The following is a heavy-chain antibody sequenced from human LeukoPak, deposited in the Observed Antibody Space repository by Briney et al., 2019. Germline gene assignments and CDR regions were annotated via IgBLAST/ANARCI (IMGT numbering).Heavy chain of an antibody. CDR1: GFTFSSYG. D-gene: IGHD5-12*01. V-gene: IGHV3-23*01. J-gene: IGHJ4*02. Sequence: GGSLRLSCAASGFTFSSYGMSWVCQAPGKGLEWVSSISGSADNTYYADFVEGRFTISRDNSKNTLYLQINSLRAEDTAVYYCAKGGGYEVLYDYWGQGTLVTVSS. CDR2: ISGSADNT. CDR3: AKGGGYEVLYDY.